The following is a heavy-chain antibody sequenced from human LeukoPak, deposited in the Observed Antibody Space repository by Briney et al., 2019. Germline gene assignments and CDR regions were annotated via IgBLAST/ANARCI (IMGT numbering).Heavy chain of an antibody. V-gene: IGHV4-34*01. Sequence: SETLSLTCTVYGGSYSVYYWSWIRQPPGKGLEWIGEINHSGSTNYNTSLKSRVTISVETSKNQFSLKLSSVTAADTAVYYCAATYYDFWSGYYYMDVWGKGTTVTVSS. D-gene: IGHD3-3*01. CDR1: GGSYSVYY. CDR2: INHSGST. J-gene: IGHJ6*03. CDR3: AATYYDFWSGYYYMDV.